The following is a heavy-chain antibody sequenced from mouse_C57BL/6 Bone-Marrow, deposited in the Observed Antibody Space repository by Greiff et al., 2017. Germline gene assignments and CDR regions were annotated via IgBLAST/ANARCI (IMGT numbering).Heavy chain of an antibody. V-gene: IGHV14-4*01. CDR2: IDPENGDT. J-gene: IGHJ2*01. CDR3: TLIDCDYDFDY. Sequence: VQLKQSGAELVRPGASVKLSCTASGFNIKDDYMHWVKQRPEQGLEWIGWIDPENGDTEYASKFQGKATITADTSSNTAYLQLSSLTSEDTAVYYCTLIDCDYDFDYWGQGTTLTVSS. CDR1: GFNIKDDY. D-gene: IGHD2-4*01.